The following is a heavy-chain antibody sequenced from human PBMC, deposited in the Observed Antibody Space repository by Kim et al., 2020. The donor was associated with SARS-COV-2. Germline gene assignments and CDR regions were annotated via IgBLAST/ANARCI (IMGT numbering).Heavy chain of an antibody. Sequence: GGSLRLSCAASGFTFSDYYMSWIRQAPGKGLEWVSYISSSGSTIYYADSVKGRFTISRDNAKNSLYLQMNSLRAEDTAVYYCARDRGVVVTAMLNDYWGQGTLVTVSS. D-gene: IGHD2-21*02. CDR3: ARDRGVVVTAMLNDY. J-gene: IGHJ4*02. CDR2: ISSSGSTI. V-gene: IGHV3-11*01. CDR1: GFTFSDYY.